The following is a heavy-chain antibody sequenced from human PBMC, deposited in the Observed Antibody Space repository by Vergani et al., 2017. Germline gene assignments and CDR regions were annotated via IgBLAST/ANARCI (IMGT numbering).Heavy chain of an antibody. D-gene: IGHD3-22*01. CDR1: GFNFSSYC. Sequence: EVQLVESGGGLVKPGGSLRLFCAASGFNFSSYCMNWVRQAPGKGLEWVSSISNSSSYIYYADSLKGRLTIPRDNAKNPLYLQMNSLRAEDTAVYYCARALFYYDSSGYYSGFFDYWGQGTLVTVSS. CDR3: ARALFYYDSSGYYSGFFDY. CDR2: ISNSSSYI. V-gene: IGHV3-21*01. J-gene: IGHJ4*02.